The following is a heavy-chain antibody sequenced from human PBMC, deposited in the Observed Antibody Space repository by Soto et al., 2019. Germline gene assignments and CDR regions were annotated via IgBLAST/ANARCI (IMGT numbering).Heavy chain of an antibody. D-gene: IGHD6-19*01. CDR2: VHSGGST. V-gene: IGHV3-66*01. CDR3: ATGGSGAFDY. J-gene: IGHJ4*02. CDR1: GFAVSSNY. Sequence: EVQLVESGGGLVQPGGSLRLSCAASGFAVSSNYMTWVRQAPGKGLEWVSVVHSGGSTYSADSVKDRFTISRDNSKNTVYLQMSSLRAEDTALYYCATGGSGAFDYWGQGTLVTVSS.